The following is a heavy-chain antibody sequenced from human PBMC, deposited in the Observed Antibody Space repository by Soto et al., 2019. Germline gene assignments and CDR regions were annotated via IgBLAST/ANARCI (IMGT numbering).Heavy chain of an antibody. CDR2: ISSSSSYT. CDR3: ARDSGYYDCCLPSDP. V-gene: IGHV3-11*05. CDR1: GFTFSDYY. D-gene: IGHD3-22*01. Sequence: GGSLRLSCAASGFTFSDYYMSWIRQAPGKGLEWVSYISSSSSYTNYADSVKGRFTISRDNAKNSLYLQMNSLRAEDTAVYYCARDSGYYDCCLPSDPWGQGNLVTVSS. J-gene: IGHJ5*02.